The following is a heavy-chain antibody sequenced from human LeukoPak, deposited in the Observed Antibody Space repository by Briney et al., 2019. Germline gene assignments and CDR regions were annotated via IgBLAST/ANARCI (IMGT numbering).Heavy chain of an antibody. CDR3: ARDRAVAGPYYYYYYMDV. V-gene: IGHV4-34*01. CDR1: GGSFSGYY. Sequence: SETLSLTCAVYGGSFSGYYWSWIRQPPGKGLEWIGEINHSGSTNYNPSLKSRVTMSVDTSKNQFSLKLSSVTAADTAVYYCARDRAVAGPYYYYYYMDVWGKGTTVTISS. J-gene: IGHJ6*03. D-gene: IGHD6-19*01. CDR2: INHSGST.